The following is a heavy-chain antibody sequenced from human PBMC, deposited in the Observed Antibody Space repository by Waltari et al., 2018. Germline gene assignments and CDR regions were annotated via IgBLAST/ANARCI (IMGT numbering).Heavy chain of an antibody. J-gene: IGHJ4*02. CDR3: ARPYASGWYINFDY. Sequence: EVQLVESGGGLVQPGGSLRLSCAASGFTFSSYWMSWVRQAPGKGLEWVANIKQDGSENYYVDSVKGRFTFSRDNAKNSRYLQMNSLRAEDTAVYYCARPYASGWYINFDYWGQGTLVTVSS. V-gene: IGHV3-7*01. CDR2: IKQDGSEN. CDR1: GFTFSSYW. D-gene: IGHD6-19*01.